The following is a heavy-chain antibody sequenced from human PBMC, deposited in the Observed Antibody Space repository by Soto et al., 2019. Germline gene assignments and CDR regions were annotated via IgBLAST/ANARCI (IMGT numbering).Heavy chain of an antibody. Sequence: QVLLVESGGGVVQPGRSLRLSCAASGFTFSSYGMHWVRQAPGKGLEWVAVIYYDGSNKYYADSVKGRFTISRDNSKNMLYLQMNSLRAEDTAVYYCAIGHGVATTMGWFDPWGQGTPVTVSS. CDR3: AIGHGVATTMGWFDP. D-gene: IGHD5-12*01. CDR1: GFTFSSYG. V-gene: IGHV3-33*01. J-gene: IGHJ5*02. CDR2: IYYDGSNK.